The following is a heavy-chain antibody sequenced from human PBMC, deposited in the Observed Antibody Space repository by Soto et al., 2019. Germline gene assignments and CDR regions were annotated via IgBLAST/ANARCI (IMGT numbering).Heavy chain of an antibody. CDR2: IYPGESNT. Sequence: GESLKISCKGSGDSFTSYRIGWVRQMPGKGLEWMGIIYPGESNTRYSPSFQGQVTISADKSIGTAYLQWSSLKASDTAMYYCARQGHDITMIVMYAFDIWGQGTMVT. CDR1: GDSFTSYR. J-gene: IGHJ3*02. D-gene: IGHD3-22*01. V-gene: IGHV5-51*01. CDR3: ARQGHDITMIVMYAFDI.